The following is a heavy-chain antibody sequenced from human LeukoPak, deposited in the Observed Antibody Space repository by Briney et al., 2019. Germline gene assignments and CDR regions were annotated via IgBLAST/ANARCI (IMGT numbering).Heavy chain of an antibody. V-gene: IGHV3-33*01. CDR3: AREDPEAVIDC. CDR2: IWYDGSNK. D-gene: IGHD1-14*01. CDR1: GFTFSSYG. Sequence: GGSLRLSCAASGFTFSSYGMHWVRQAPGKGLEWVAVIWYDGSNKYYADSVKGRFTISRDNSKNTLYLQMNSLRAEDTAVYYCAREDPEAVIDCWGQGTLVTVSS. J-gene: IGHJ4*02.